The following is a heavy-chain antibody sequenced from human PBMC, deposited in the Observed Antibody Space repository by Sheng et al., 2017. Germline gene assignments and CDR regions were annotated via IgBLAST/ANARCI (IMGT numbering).Heavy chain of an antibody. Sequence: EVQLLESGGGLVQPGGSLRLSCAASGFIFSNYAMNWVRQAPGKGLEWVSAISGSGGGSTYYADSVKGRFIISRDNSKNTLYLQMNSLRAEDTAVYFCAKDPNSGWSYFYYYYMDVWGKGTTVTVSS. V-gene: IGHV3-23*01. CDR1: GFIFSNYA. CDR2: ISGSGGGST. J-gene: IGHJ6*03. D-gene: IGHD6-19*01. CDR3: AKDPNSGWSYFYYYYMDV.